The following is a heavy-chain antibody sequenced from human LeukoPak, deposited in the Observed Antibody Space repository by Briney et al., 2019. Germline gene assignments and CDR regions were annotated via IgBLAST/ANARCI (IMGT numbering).Heavy chain of an antibody. CDR3: ARDPPSRGTRYFDY. CDR1: GFTFSSYG. CDR2: ISGSGGST. D-gene: IGHD3-16*01. J-gene: IGHJ4*02. Sequence: PGGSLRPSCAASGFTFSSYGMSWVRQAPGKGLEWVSAISGSGGSTYYADSVKGRFTVSRDNAKNSLYLQMDSLRVGDTAVYYCARDPPSRGTRYFDYWGQGILVTVSS. V-gene: IGHV3-23*01.